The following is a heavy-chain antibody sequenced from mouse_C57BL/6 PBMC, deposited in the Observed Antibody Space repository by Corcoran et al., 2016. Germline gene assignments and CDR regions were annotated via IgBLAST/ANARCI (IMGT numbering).Heavy chain of an antibody. CDR1: GFSLSTSGMG. CDR3: ARRPGTSHFDY. CDR2: IYWDDDK. D-gene: IGHD4-1*01. V-gene: IGHV8-12*01. Sequence: QVTLKESGPGILQSSQTLSLTCSFSGFSLSTSGMGVSWIRQPSGKGLEWLAHIYWDDDKRYNPSLKSRLTISKDTSRNQVFLKITSVDTADTATYYCARRPGTSHFDYWGQGTTLTVSS. J-gene: IGHJ2*01.